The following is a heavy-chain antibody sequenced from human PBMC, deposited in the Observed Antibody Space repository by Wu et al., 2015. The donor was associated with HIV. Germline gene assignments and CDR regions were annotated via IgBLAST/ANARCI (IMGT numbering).Heavy chain of an antibody. CDR2: IIPMFGTL. V-gene: IGHV1-69*12. J-gene: IGHJ5*02. D-gene: IGHD2-15*01. CDR1: GDTFNNNA. CDR3: ARGVVRERKFDP. Sequence: QVQVVQSGAEVKKPGSSVKVSCKISGDTFNNNAVSWVRQAPGQGLEWMGGIIPMFGTLNYAQKFKGRVTITADESTTTGYMELSSLRSEDTAVYYCARGVVRERKFDPWGQGTQVTVSS.